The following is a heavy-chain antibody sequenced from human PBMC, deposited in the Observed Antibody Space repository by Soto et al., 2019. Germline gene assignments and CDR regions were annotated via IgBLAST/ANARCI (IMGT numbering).Heavy chain of an antibody. CDR2: ISYDGSNK. D-gene: IGHD6-6*01. CDR3: ARDQLWGSSSTYGMDV. Sequence: PGGSLRLSCAASGFTFSSYAMHWVRQAPGKGLEWVAVISYDGSNKYYADSVKGRFTISRDNSKNTLYLQMNSLRAEGTAVYYCARDQLWGSSSTYGMDVWGQGTTVTVSS. V-gene: IGHV3-30-3*01. J-gene: IGHJ6*02. CDR1: GFTFSSYA.